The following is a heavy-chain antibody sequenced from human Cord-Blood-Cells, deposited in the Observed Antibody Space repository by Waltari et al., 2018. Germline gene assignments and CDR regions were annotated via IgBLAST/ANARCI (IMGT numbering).Heavy chain of an antibody. CDR1: GGSISSSSYY. J-gene: IGHJ4*02. D-gene: IGHD1-26*01. V-gene: IGHV4-39*01. CDR3: ARHSGIVGATFDY. CDR2: IYYSGVT. Sequence: QLQLQESGPGLVKPSETLSITCTVSGGSISSSSYYWGWIRQPPGKGLEWIGSIYYSGVTYYNPSLKSRVTLSVDTSKTQFSLKLSSVTAADTAVYYCARHSGIVGATFDYWGQGTLVTVSS.